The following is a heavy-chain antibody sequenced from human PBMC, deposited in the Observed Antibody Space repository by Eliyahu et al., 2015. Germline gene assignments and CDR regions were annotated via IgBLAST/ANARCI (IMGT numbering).Heavy chain of an antibody. D-gene: IGHD6-6*01. Sequence: QITLKDSGPTLVKPTQTLTVTCTFSGFSLTTNGVGVGWIRQPPGKALEWLAVIYWDDDKRYRPSLKSRLTITKDTSKNQVVLTMTNMDPVDTATYYCAHRLSPQYSSSSLAFDYWGQGTLVTVSS. V-gene: IGHV2-5*02. CDR3: AHRLSPQYSSSSLAFDY. CDR2: IYWDDDK. J-gene: IGHJ4*02. CDR1: GFSLTTNGVG.